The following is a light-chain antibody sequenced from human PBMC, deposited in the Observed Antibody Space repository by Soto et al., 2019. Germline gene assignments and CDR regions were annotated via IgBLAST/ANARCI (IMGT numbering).Light chain of an antibody. Sequence: QSALTQPRSVSGSPGQSVTISCTGTSSDVGGYSYVSWYLQHPGKAPKLMIFDVNKRPSGVPNRFSGSKSGNTASLTISGLRSEDEADYYCCSYAGSYTVFGGGTKLPVL. J-gene: IGLJ3*02. V-gene: IGLV2-11*01. CDR3: CSYAGSYTV. CDR2: DVN. CDR1: SSDVGGYSY.